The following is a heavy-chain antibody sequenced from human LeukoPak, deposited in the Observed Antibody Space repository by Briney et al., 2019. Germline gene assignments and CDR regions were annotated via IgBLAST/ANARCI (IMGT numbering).Heavy chain of an antibody. D-gene: IGHD1-14*01. V-gene: IGHV1-46*01. CDR3: AKETPNTGWFDP. CDR2: INPSGEGT. CDR1: GHTFTTYY. Sequence: GASVTVSFTASGHTFTTYYVHLVRQAPGQGLEWMGVINPSGEGTNYPQRFQGRVTLTRDTSTSTVYMELSSLRSEDTAIYYCAKETPNTGWFDPWGQGTLVTVSS. J-gene: IGHJ5*02.